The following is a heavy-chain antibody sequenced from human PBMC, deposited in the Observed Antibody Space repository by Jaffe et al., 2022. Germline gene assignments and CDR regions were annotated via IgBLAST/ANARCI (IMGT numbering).Heavy chain of an antibody. D-gene: IGHD3-22*01. CDR3: ASLIVVVTSEWYFDL. Sequence: QVQLQESGPGLVKPSETLSLTCAVSGYSISSGYYWGWIRQPPGKGLEWIGSIYHSGSTYYNPSLKSRVTISVDTSKNQFSLKLSSVTAADTAVYYCASLIVVVTSEWYFDLWGRGTLVTVSS. V-gene: IGHV4-38-2*01. J-gene: IGHJ2*01. CDR1: GYSISSGYY. CDR2: IYHSGST.